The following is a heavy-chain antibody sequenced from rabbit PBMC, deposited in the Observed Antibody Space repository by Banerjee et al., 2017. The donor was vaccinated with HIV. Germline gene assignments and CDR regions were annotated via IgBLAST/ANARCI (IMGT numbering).Heavy chain of an antibody. V-gene: IGHV1S40*01. CDR3: ARVVYAGYGYANDYFNL. CDR2: IYRDYDST. J-gene: IGHJ4*01. Sequence: QSLEESGGDLVKPGASLTLTCTASGFTISSSWWICWVRQAPGKGLEWIGCIYRDYDSTWYANWAQGRFTISSDNAQNTVDLKMTSLTAADTATYFCARVVYAGYGYANDYFNLWGPGTLVTVS. CDR1: GFTISSSWW. D-gene: IGHD6-1*01.